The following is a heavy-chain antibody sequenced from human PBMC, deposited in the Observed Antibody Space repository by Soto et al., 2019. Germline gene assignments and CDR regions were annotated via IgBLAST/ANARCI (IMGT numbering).Heavy chain of an antibody. V-gene: IGHV1-18*01. CDR1: GYTFTSYG. D-gene: IGHD3-22*01. Sequence: QVQLVQSGAEVKKPGASVKVSCKASGYTFTSYGISWVRQAPGQGLEWMGWISAYNGNTNYAQKLQGRVTMTTDTSTSTAYMELRSLRSDDTAVYYCARDEYCDSSGYHGHDAFDIWGQGTMVTVSS. CDR2: ISAYNGNT. CDR3: ARDEYCDSSGYHGHDAFDI. J-gene: IGHJ3*02.